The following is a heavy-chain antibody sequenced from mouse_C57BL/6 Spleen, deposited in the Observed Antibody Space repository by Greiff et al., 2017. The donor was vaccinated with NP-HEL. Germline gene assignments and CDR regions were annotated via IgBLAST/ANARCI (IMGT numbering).Heavy chain of an antibody. V-gene: IGHV5-6-3*01. J-gene: IGHJ2*01. CDR2: INSNGGST. CDR1: GFTFSSYG. Sequence: EVMLVESGGGLVQPGGSLKLSCAASGFTFSSYGMSWVRQTPDKRLELVATINSNGGSTYYPDSVKGRFTISRDNAKNTLYLQMSSLKSEDTAMYYGARMARTINWGQGTTLTGSS. CDR3: ARMARTIN.